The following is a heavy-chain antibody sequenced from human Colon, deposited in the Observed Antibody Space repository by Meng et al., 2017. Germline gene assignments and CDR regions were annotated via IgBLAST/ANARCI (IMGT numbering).Heavy chain of an antibody. CDR1: GVTISSYT. D-gene: IGHD6-19*01. CDR2: ISYDGSNK. J-gene: IGHJ4*02. V-gene: IGHV3-30*01. CDR3: ATKAVAGIDDFDY. Sequence: VRLVKTGGGVVQHERSLRLSCTASGVTISSYTMHWFRQAPGKGLKWVAVISYDGSNKYYADSVKGRFTISRDNSKNTLYLQMNSLRDEDTAVYYCATKAVAGIDDFDYWGQGTLVTVSS.